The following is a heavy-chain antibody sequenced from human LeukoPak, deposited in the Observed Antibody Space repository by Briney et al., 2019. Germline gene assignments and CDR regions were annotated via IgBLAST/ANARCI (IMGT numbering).Heavy chain of an antibody. CDR2: IIPIFGTA. V-gene: IGHV1-69*05. D-gene: IGHD2-8*01. CDR1: GGTFSSYA. J-gene: IGHJ4*02. CDR3: ANQYCTNAVCFPDFDY. Sequence: SVKVSCKASGGTFSSYAISWVRQAPGQGLEWMGGIIPIFGTANYAQKFQGRVTITTDESTSTAYMELSSLRSEDTAVYYCANQYCTNAVCFPDFDYWGQGTLVTVSS.